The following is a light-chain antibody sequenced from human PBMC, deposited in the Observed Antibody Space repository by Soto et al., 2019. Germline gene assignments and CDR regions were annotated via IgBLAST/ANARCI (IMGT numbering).Light chain of an antibody. CDR3: QQYDNLLPIT. CDR2: DAS. CDR1: PDISKN. J-gene: IGKJ5*01. Sequence: QMTQSPSSLSASVGDRGTITCQASPDISKNLNWYQQKPGKAPKLLIYDASSLQTGVPSRFSGSGSATHFTFTISSLQPEDVATYYCQQYDNLLPITFGQGTRLEIK. V-gene: IGKV1-33*01.